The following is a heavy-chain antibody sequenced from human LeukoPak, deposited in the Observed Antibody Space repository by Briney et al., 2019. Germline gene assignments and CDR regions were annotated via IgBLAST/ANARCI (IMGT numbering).Heavy chain of an antibody. CDR2: VDPEDGET. J-gene: IGHJ4*02. CDR1: GYTFTDYY. CDR3: AIGTNFDY. Sequence: ASVKVSCKVSGYTFTDYYMHWVQQAPGKGLEWMGLVDPEDGETIYAEKFQGRVTITADTSTDTAYMELRSLRSEDTAVYYCAIGTNFDYWGQGTLVTVSS. V-gene: IGHV1-69-2*01.